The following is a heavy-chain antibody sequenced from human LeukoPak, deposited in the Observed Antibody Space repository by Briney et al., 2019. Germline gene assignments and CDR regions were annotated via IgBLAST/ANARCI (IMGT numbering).Heavy chain of an antibody. D-gene: IGHD6-6*01. V-gene: IGHV3-20*04. J-gene: IGHJ5*02. CDR3: VTRDSSSSWFEP. Sequence: GGSLRLSCAASGFTFADYGMSWVRQAPGKGLEWVSGINWNGGSTGYADSVKGRFTISRDNAKNSLYLQMNSLRAEDTALYYCVTRDSSSSWFEPWGQGTLVTVSS. CDR2: INWNGGST. CDR1: GFTFADYG.